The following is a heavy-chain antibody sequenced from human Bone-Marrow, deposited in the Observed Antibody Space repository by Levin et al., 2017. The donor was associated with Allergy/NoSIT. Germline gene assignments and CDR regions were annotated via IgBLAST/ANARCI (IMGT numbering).Heavy chain of an antibody. D-gene: IGHD5-24*01. CDR1: GFTFSSYT. Sequence: GESLKISCAASGFTFSSYTIHWVRQAPGKGLEWVALISYDGRFSHYADSAKGRFTISRDDSKNTVFMQMNSLRPDDTAVYFCAREASSGGDAFDFWGQGTMVTVSS. CDR2: ISYDGRFS. CDR3: AREASSGGDAFDF. J-gene: IGHJ3*01. V-gene: IGHV3-30*04.